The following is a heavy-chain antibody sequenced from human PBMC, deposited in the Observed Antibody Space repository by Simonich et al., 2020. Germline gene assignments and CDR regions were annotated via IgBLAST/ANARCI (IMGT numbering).Heavy chain of an antibody. CDR3: ARVGYSNYYYYGMDV. CDR2: IYHSGSN. J-gene: IGHJ6*02. D-gene: IGHD6-13*01. CDR1: GYSISSGYY. Sequence: QVQLQESGPGLVKPSETLSLTCAVSGYSISSGYYWGWIRQAPGKGLEGIGRIYHSGSNYDNPALKSRVTISVETSKNQFSLKLSSVTAADTAVYYCARVGYSNYYYYGMDVWGQGTTVTVSS. V-gene: IGHV4-38-2*01.